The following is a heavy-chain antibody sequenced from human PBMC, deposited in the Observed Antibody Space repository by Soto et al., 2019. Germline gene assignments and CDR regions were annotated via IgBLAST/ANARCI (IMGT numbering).Heavy chain of an antibody. CDR2: IDPSDSYT. CDR3: AAKTYYYDSSGYYVAFDI. J-gene: IGHJ3*02. CDR1: GYIFTSYW. V-gene: IGHV5-10-1*01. D-gene: IGHD3-22*01. Sequence: RGESLKISCKGSGYIFTSYWISWVRQMPGKGLEWMGRIDPSDSYTNYSPSFQGHVTISADKSISTAYLQWSSLKASDTAMYYCAAKTYYYDSSGYYVAFDIWGQGTMVTVSS.